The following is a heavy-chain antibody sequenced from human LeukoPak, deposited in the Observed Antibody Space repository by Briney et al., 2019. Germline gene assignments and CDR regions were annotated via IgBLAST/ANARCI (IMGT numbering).Heavy chain of an antibody. D-gene: IGHD4-23*01. CDR3: AKDDYGGNSGMIDY. CDR1: GFTFSSNA. CDR2: ISGSGGST. V-gene: IGHV3-23*01. Sequence: GGSLRLSCAASGFTFSSNAMSWVRQAPGKGLEWVSAISGSGGSTYYADSVEGRFTISRDNSKNTLYLQMNSLRAEDTAVYYCAKDDYGGNSGMIDYWGQGTLVTVSS. J-gene: IGHJ4*02.